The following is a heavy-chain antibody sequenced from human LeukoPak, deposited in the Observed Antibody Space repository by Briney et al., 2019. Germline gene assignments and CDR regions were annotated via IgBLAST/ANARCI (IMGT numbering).Heavy chain of an antibody. V-gene: IGHV1-18*01. CDR2: ISCFNGDT. CDR3: ARDPSNTSGRYAYFDY. J-gene: IGHJ4*02. D-gene: IGHD6-19*01. CDR1: GYIFNLHG. Sequence: ASVNVSCKASGYIFNLHGSSWVRQAPGQGLEWMGWISCFNGDTHYAQKFQGRVTMTTDTSTTTAYMELRSLRSDDTALYYCARDPSNTSGRYAYFDYWGQGTLVTVSS.